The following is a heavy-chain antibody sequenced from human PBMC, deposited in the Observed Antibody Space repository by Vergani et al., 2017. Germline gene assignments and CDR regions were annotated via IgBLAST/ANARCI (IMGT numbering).Heavy chain of an antibody. CDR2: IYYSGST. Sequence: QLQLQESGPGLVTPSATLSLTCIVSGASIRSSNYYWGWIRQPPGKGLEWIASIYYSGSTYYTPSLKIRVTISVDTSKNQFSLKLSSVTAAETAVYFCAGHSTVEWLVKLGWIDPWGQGILVTVSS. J-gene: IGHJ5*02. CDR1: GASIRSSNYY. V-gene: IGHV4-39*01. D-gene: IGHD6-19*01. CDR3: AGHSTVEWLVKLGWIDP.